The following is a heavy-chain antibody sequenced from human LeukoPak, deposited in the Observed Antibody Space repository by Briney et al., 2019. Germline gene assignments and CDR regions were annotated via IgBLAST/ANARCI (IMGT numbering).Heavy chain of an antibody. CDR2: ISGSGGIT. CDR1: GFTFSSYA. D-gene: IGHD3-22*01. Sequence: GGSLRLSCAASGFTFSSYAVSWVRQAPGKGLGWVSAISGSGGITYYADSVKGRFTISRDNSKGTLYLQMNSLRAEDTAVYYCAKVDSFDSSGYAYFDCWGQGTLVTVSS. CDR3: AKVDSFDSSGYAYFDC. V-gene: IGHV3-23*01. J-gene: IGHJ4*02.